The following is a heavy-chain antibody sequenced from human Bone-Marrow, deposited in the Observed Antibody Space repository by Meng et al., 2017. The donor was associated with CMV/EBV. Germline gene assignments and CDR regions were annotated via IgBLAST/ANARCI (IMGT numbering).Heavy chain of an antibody. CDR1: GFTFRDFW. J-gene: IGHJ4*02. V-gene: IGHV3-73*01. Sequence: GGSLRLSCAAFGFTFRDFWMNWVRQAPGKGLEWVGRIRSKANSYATAYAASVKGRFTISRDDSKNTAYLQMNSLKTEDTAVYYCTRQGGVGAPMDLWGQGTLVTVSS. CDR3: TRQGGVGAPMDL. D-gene: IGHD1-26*01. CDR2: IRSKANSYAT.